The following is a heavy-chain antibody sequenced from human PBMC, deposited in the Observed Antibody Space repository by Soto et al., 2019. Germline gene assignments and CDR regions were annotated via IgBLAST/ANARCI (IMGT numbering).Heavy chain of an antibody. CDR3: ARDWRTGDDAFDI. D-gene: IGHD7-27*01. CDR1: GGTFSSYA. CDR2: IIPIFGTA. V-gene: IGHV1-69*13. Sequence: VKVSCKASGGTFSSYAISWVRQAPGQGLEWMGGIIPIFGTANYAQKFQGRVTITADESTSTAYMELSSLRSEDTAVYYCARDWRTGDDAFDIWGQGTMVTVSS. J-gene: IGHJ3*02.